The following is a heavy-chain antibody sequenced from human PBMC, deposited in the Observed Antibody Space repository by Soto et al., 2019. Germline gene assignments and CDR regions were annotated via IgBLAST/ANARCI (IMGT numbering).Heavy chain of an antibody. Sequence: PSETLSLTCTVSGGSVSSGSYYWSWIRQPPGKGLEWIGYIYYSGSTNYNPSLKSRVTISVDTSKNQFSLKLSSVTAADTAVYYFARDNYDYVWGSYRPYYGMDVWGQGTTVTVSS. D-gene: IGHD3-16*02. J-gene: IGHJ6*02. CDR2: IYYSGST. V-gene: IGHV4-61*01. CDR3: ARDNYDYVWGSYRPYYGMDV. CDR1: GGSVSSGSYY.